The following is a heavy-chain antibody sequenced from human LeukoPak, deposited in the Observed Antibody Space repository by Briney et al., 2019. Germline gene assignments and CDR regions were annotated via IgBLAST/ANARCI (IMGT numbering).Heavy chain of an antibody. CDR3: ARDLDTAMVSLYYYYGMDV. CDR2: INPSGGST. Sequence: AASVNVSCKASGYTFTSYYMHWVRQAPGQGLEWMGIINPSGGSTSYAQKFQGRVTMTRDTSTSTVYMELSSLRSEDTAVYYCARDLDTAMVSLYYYYGMDVWGQGTTVTVSS. D-gene: IGHD5-18*01. J-gene: IGHJ6*02. CDR1: GYTFTSYY. V-gene: IGHV1-46*01.